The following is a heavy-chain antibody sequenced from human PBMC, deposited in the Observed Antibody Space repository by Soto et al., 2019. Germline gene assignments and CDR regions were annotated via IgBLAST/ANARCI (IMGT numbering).Heavy chain of an antibody. CDR2: IKQDGSEK. D-gene: IGHD2-15*01. V-gene: IGHV3-7*01. CDR3: ARVGGKDIVVVVADTDFEY. J-gene: IGHJ4*02. Sequence: PGGSLRLSCAASGFTFSSYWMSWVRQAPGKGLEWVANIKQDGSEKYYVDSVKGRFTISRDNAKNSLYLQMNSLRAEDTAVYYCARVGGKDIVVVVADTDFEYWGKGTLVTVSS. CDR1: GFTFSSYW.